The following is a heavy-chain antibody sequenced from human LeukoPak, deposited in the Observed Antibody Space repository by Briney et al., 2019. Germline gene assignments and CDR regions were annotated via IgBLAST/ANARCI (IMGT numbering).Heavy chain of an antibody. Sequence: SETLSLTCTVSGGSISSSSYYWGWIRQPPGKGLEWIGNIYYIGSTDYNPSLKSRVTISVDTSKNQFSLKLSSVTAADTAVYYCARQRTMVRGVTFYYFDYWGQGTLVTVSS. CDR3: ARQRTMVRGVTFYYFDY. V-gene: IGHV4-39*01. J-gene: IGHJ4*02. D-gene: IGHD3-10*01. CDR2: IYYIGST. CDR1: GGSISSSSYY.